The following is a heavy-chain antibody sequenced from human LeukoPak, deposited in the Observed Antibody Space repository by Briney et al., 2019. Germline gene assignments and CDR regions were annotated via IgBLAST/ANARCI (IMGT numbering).Heavy chain of an antibody. CDR2: ISSSTTYI. D-gene: IGHD2-15*01. Sequence: PGGSLRLSCAASGFSFSTYDMNWVRQAPGKGLEWVASISSSTTYIYYADSLKGRSTISRDDAKNSLYLQMSSLRAEDTAVYYCAREVIGRNSAWGQGTLVTVSS. J-gene: IGHJ4*02. CDR1: GFSFSTYD. V-gene: IGHV3-21*01. CDR3: AREVIGRNSA.